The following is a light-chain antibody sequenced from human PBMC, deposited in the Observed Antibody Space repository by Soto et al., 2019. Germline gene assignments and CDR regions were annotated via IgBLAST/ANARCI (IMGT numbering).Light chain of an antibody. V-gene: IGKV3-20*01. CDR3: QQYGSSPPT. Sequence: EIVLTQSPGTLSLSPGERATLSCRASQSVTNNYLAWYQRKHGQPPRLLIYGTSYRSTDIPRRFSGSGSGTDFTLTITRLEPEDFAVYYCQQYGSSPPTFGQGTKVEIK. CDR1: QSVTNNY. CDR2: GTS. J-gene: IGKJ1*01.